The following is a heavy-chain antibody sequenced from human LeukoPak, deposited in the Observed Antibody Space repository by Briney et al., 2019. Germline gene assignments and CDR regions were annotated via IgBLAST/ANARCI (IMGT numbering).Heavy chain of an antibody. D-gene: IGHD6-19*01. V-gene: IGHV1-69*04. Sequence: ASVKVSCKASGGTFSSYAISWVRQAPGQGLEWMGRIIPILGIANYAQKFQGRVTITADKSTSTASMELSSLRSEDTAVYYCARGLWGSYSSGWGGDYWGQGTLVTVSS. CDR2: IIPILGIA. CDR3: ARGLWGSYSSGWGGDY. J-gene: IGHJ4*02. CDR1: GGTFSSYA.